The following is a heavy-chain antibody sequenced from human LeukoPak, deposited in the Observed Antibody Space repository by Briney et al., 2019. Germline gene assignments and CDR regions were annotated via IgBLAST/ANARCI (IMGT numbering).Heavy chain of an antibody. CDR3: ARDTIFGVARLSNWFDP. CDR2: IKQDGSEK. Sequence: GGSLRLSCTPSGFTFSSHAMSWVRQAPGKGLEWVANIKQDGSEKYYVDSVKGRFTISRDNAKNSLYLQMNSLRAEDTAVYYCARDTIFGVARLSNWFDPWGQGTLVTVSS. D-gene: IGHD3-3*01. V-gene: IGHV3-7*01. J-gene: IGHJ5*02. CDR1: GFTFSSHA.